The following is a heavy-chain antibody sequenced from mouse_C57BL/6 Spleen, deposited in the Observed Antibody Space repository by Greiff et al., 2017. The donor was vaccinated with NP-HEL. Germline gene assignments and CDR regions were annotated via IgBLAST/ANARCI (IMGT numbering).Heavy chain of an antibody. D-gene: IGHD1-1*01. V-gene: IGHV1-59*01. J-gene: IGHJ2*01. CDR1: GYTFTSYW. Sequence: VQLQQPGAELVRPGTSVKLSCKASGYTFTSYWMHWVKQRPGQGLEWIGVIDPSDSYTNYNQKFKGKATLTVDTSSSTAYMQLSSLTSEDSAVYYCARPVTTVGNYFDYWGQGTTLTVSS. CDR2: IDPSDSYT. CDR3: ARPVTTVGNYFDY.